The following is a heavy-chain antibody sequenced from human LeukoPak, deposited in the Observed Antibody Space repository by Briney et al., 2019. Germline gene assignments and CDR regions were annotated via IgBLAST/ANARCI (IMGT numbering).Heavy chain of an antibody. J-gene: IGHJ4*02. CDR3: ARDRAARY. D-gene: IGHD6-25*01. Sequence: PSETLSLTCTVSGGSISSYYWSWIRQPPGKGLEWIGYIFHSGSTNYNPSLKSRVTISEDTSKNQFSLKLSSVTAADTAVYYCARDRAARYWGQGTLVTVSS. V-gene: IGHV4-59*13. CDR2: IFHSGST. CDR1: GGSISSYY.